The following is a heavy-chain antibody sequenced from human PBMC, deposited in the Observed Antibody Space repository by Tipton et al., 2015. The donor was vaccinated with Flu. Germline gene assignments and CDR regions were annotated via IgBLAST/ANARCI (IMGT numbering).Heavy chain of an antibody. V-gene: IGHV4-61*02. CDR3: ASGAPVNGDCFKDF. Sequence: TLSLTCSVSGASIGYGSHYWSWLRQPAGKGLEWIGRIHARGTTYYTPSMKSRITLSVDATQNQFSLKLKTVTAAAAAVYFCASGAPVNGDCFKDFWGHGTLGTVSS. CDR2: IHARGTT. J-gene: IGHJ4*01. CDR1: GASIGYGSHY. D-gene: IGHD2-21*01.